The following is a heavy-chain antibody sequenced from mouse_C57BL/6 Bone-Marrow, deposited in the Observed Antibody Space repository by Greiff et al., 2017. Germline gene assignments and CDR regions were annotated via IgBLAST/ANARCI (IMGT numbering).Heavy chain of an antibody. CDR2: ISSGGDYI. Sequence: EVQLVESGEGLVKPGGSLKLSCAASGFTFSSYAMSWVRQTPEKRLEWVAYISSGGDYIYYADTVKGRFTISRDNARNTLYLQMSSLKSEDTAMYYCTRDHYYGSSSFRAYWGQGTLVTVSA. CDR3: TRDHYYGSSSFRAY. D-gene: IGHD1-1*01. J-gene: IGHJ3*01. V-gene: IGHV5-9-1*02. CDR1: GFTFSSYA.